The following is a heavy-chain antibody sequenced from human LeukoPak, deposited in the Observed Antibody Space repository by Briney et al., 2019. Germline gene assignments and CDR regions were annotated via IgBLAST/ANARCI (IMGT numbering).Heavy chain of an antibody. D-gene: IGHD6-13*01. V-gene: IGHV3-21*01. J-gene: IGHJ4*02. CDR2: ISSSSSYI. Sequence: GGSLRLSCAASGFTFSSYSMNWVRQAPGKGLEWVSSISSSSSYIYYADSVKGRFTISRDNAKNSLYLQMNSLRAEDTAAYYCARDSGSSWNKLGYFDYWGQGTLVTVSS. CDR1: GFTFSSYS. CDR3: ARDSGSSWNKLGYFDY.